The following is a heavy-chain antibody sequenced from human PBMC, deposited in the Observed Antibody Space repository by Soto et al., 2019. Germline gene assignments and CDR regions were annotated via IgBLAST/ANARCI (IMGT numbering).Heavy chain of an antibody. J-gene: IGHJ4*02. D-gene: IGHD2-15*01. V-gene: IGHV1-18*01. CDR3: ARVRAAAFVAADF. CDR2: ISAYNGDT. Sequence: QVQLVQSGPEVKKPGASVKVSCKSSGYTFSDSGISWVRQAPGQGLEWMGWISAYNGDTSYAQKLQGRVTMTTATSTSTAYMELRSLISNDTCVYYCARVRAAAFVAADFWGKGTLVSVSP. CDR1: GYTFSDSG.